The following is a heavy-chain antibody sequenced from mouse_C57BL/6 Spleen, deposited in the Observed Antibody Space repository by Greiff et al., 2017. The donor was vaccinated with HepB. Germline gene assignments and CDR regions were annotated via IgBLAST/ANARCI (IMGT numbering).Heavy chain of an antibody. Sequence: EVQLQESGPGLVKPSQSLSLTCSVTGYSITSGYYWNWIRQFPGNKLEWMGYISYDGSNNYNPSLKNRISITRDTSKNQFFLKLNSVTTEDTATYYCARVDDYGSSPYYYATDYWGQGTSVTVSS. CDR2: ISYDGSN. V-gene: IGHV3-6*01. CDR3: ARVDDYGSSPYYYATDY. CDR1: GYSITSGYY. D-gene: IGHD1-1*01. J-gene: IGHJ4*01.